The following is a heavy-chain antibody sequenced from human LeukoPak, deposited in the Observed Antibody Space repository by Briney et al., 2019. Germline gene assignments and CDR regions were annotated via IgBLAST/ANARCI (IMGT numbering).Heavy chain of an antibody. V-gene: IGHV4-59*08. CDR3: ARHGSWGAPFDY. D-gene: IGHD3-16*01. CDR2: IYYSGST. J-gene: IGHJ4*02. CDR1: AGSISSNY. Sequence: SETLSLTCTVSAGSISSNYWSWLRQPPGKGLEWIGYIYYSGSTNYNPSLKSRVTISVDTSKSQFSLKLSSVTAADTAVYYCARHGSWGAPFDYWGQGTLVTVSS.